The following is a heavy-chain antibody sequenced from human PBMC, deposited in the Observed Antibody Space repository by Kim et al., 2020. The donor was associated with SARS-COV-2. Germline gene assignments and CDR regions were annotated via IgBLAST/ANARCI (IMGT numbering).Heavy chain of an antibody. Sequence: GGSLRLSCAASGFTFSSYGMHWVRQAPGKGLEWVAVISYDGSNKYYADSVKGRFTISRDNSKNTLYLQMNSLRAEDTAVYYCARDGDYYGSGSHFFDYWGQGTLVTVSS. J-gene: IGHJ4*02. CDR2: ISYDGSNK. CDR1: GFTFSSYG. V-gene: IGHV3-33*05. D-gene: IGHD3-10*01. CDR3: ARDGDYYGSGSHFFDY.